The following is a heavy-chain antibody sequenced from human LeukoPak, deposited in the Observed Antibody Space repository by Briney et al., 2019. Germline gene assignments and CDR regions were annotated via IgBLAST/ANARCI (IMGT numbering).Heavy chain of an antibody. Sequence: PSETLSLTCTVSGGSISSYYWSWIRQPPGKGLEWIGYIYYSGSTNYNPSLKSRVTISVDTSKNQFSLKLSSVTAADTAVYYCARGPSGYDLGDYYMDVWGKGTTVTVSS. CDR2: IYYSGST. V-gene: IGHV4-59*01. CDR3: ARGPSGYDLGDYYMDV. CDR1: GGSISSYY. J-gene: IGHJ6*03. D-gene: IGHD5-12*01.